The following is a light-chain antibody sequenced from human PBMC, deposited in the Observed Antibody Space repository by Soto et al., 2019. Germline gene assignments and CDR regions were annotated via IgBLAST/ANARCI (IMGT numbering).Light chain of an antibody. V-gene: IGKV1-39*01. CDR1: QSISSY. Sequence: DIQMTQSPSSLSASVGDRVTITCRASQSISSYLNWYQQKPGKAPKLLIYAASSLQSGVPSRFSGSGSGTDFTLTIISLQPEDFATYYCQQSYSTPMGFGPGTKVDIK. J-gene: IGKJ3*01. CDR2: AAS. CDR3: QQSYSTPMG.